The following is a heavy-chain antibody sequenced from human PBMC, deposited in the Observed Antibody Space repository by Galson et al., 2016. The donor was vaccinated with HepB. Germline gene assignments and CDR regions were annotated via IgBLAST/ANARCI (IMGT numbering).Heavy chain of an antibody. CDR2: FGPEHGET. D-gene: IGHD6-13*01. J-gene: IGHJ4*02. CDR3: ARGRIATPGTLFDY. CDR1: GYTLTEFS. V-gene: IGHV1-24*01. Sequence: SVKVSCKVSGYTLTEFSMHWVRQAPGKGLEWMGGFGPEHGETLYAQKFQDRLTMTDDTSTDTAYMELNSLGVEDSAVYFCARGRIATPGTLFDYWGQGALVTVSS.